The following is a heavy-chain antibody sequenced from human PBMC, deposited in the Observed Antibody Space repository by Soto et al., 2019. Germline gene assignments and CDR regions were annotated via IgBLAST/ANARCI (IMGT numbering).Heavy chain of an antibody. Sequence: QVQLQESGPGLVMPSGTLSLTCAVSGGSVNSSNWWSWVRQPPGKGLEWIGEIYRSGSTNYTPSLKSRVTISVDKSKNQCSLKLSSVTAADTAVYYCARDARITVAGIYDDWGQGTLVTVSS. CDR3: ARDARITVAGIYDD. V-gene: IGHV4-4*02. CDR2: IYRSGST. CDR1: GGSVNSSNW. D-gene: IGHD6-19*01. J-gene: IGHJ4*02.